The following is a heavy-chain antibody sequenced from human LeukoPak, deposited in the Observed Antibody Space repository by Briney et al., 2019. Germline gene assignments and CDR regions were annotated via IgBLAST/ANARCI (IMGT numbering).Heavy chain of an antibody. CDR1: GFTFSNAW. J-gene: IGHJ4*02. Sequence: GGSLRLSCAASGFTFSNAWMTWVRQAPGKGLEWVGRIKSKTDGGTTDYAAPVKGRFTISRGDSKNTLFLQTNSLKTEDTAVYYCLTAVDLDPRGESFDYWGQGTLVTVSS. CDR3: LTAVDLDPRGESFDY. D-gene: IGHD3-10*01. V-gene: IGHV3-15*01. CDR2: IKSKTDGGTT.